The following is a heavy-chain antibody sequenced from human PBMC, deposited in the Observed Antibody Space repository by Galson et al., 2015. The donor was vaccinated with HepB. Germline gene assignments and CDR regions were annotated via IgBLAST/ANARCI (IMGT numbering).Heavy chain of an antibody. J-gene: IGHJ6*02. CDR2: IYYSGST. Sequence: SETLSLTCTVSGGSISSYYWSWIRQPPGKRLEWIGYIYYSGSTNYNPSLKSRVTISVDTSKNQFSLKLSSVTAADTAVYYCARAQGRYYDSSGYYYVGGRLGYYYGMDVWGQGTPVTVSS. D-gene: IGHD3-22*01. CDR3: ARAQGRYYDSSGYYYVGGRLGYYYGMDV. V-gene: IGHV4-59*01. CDR1: GGSISSYY.